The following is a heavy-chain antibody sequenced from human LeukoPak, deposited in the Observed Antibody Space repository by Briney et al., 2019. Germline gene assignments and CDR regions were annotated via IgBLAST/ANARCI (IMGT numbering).Heavy chain of an antibody. J-gene: IGHJ3*02. V-gene: IGHV4-34*01. Sequence: SETLSLTCAVYGGSFSGYYWSWSRQPPGKGLEWIGEINHSGSTNYNPSLKSRVTISVDTSKNQFSLKLSSVTAADTAVYYCATQGLDAFDIWGQGTMVTVSS. CDR3: ATQGLDAFDI. CDR2: INHSGST. CDR1: GGSFSGYY. D-gene: IGHD6-19*01.